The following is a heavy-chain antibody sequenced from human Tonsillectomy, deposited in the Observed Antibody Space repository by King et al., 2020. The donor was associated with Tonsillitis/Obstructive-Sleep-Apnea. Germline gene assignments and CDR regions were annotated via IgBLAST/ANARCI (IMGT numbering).Heavy chain of an antibody. CDR3: ARDGGVTTRYDY. J-gene: IGHJ4*02. D-gene: IGHD4-17*01. Sequence: QLVQSGAEVKKPGASVKVSCKASGYTFTSYYMHWVRQAPGQGLEWMGIINPSGCSTSYAQKFRGRVTMTRDTSTSTVYMELSSLRSEDTAVYYWARDGGVTTRYDYWGQGTLVTVSS. V-gene: IGHV1-46*01. CDR1: GYTFTSYY. CDR2: INPSGCST.